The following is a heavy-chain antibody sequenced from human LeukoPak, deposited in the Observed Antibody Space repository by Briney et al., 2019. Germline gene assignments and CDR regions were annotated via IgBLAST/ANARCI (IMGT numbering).Heavy chain of an antibody. CDR2: ISYDGSNK. Sequence: GGSLRLSCAASGFTFSSYGMHWVRQAPGKGLEWVAVISYDGSNKYYADSVKGRFTISRDNSKNTLYLQMNSLRAEDTAVYYCAKEALSYFYTRPPEPYYFDYWGQGTLVTVSS. D-gene: IGHD3-10*01. CDR3: AKEALSYFYTRPPEPYYFDY. V-gene: IGHV3-30*18. CDR1: GFTFSSYG. J-gene: IGHJ4*02.